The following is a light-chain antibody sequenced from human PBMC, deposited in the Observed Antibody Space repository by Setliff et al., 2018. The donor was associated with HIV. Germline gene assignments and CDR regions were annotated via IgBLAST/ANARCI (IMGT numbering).Light chain of an antibody. CDR3: SSYRIRSTLYVV. Sequence: QSVLTQPASVSGSPGQSITISCTGFSSDVGDYDYVSWYQQHPGKVPKLLIYEVSNRPSGVSNRFSGSKSGNTASLTISGLQPEDEADYYCSSYRIRSTLYVVFGGGTKVPS. CDR2: EVS. V-gene: IGLV2-14*01. CDR1: SSDVGDYDY. J-gene: IGLJ2*01.